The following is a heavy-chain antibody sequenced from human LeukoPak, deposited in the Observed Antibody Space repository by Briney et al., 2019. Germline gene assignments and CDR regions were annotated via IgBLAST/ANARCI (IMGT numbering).Heavy chain of an antibody. D-gene: IGHD6-19*01. Sequence: GGSLRLSCTASGFTVSSNYMSWVRQAPGKRLEWVSYISSSGSTIYYADSVKGRFTISRDNAKNSLYLQMNSLRAEDTAVYYCARDRQGIAVAGTPDYWGQGTLLTVSS. V-gene: IGHV3-11*04. CDR3: ARDRQGIAVAGTPDY. J-gene: IGHJ4*02. CDR1: GFTVSSNY. CDR2: ISSSGSTI.